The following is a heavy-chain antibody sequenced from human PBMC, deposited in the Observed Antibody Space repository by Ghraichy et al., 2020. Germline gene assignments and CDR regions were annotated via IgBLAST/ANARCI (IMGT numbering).Heavy chain of an antibody. CDR1: GGSIRRYY. Sequence: SETLSLTCTVSGGSIRRYYWSGIRQPAGKGLEWIGRIYISGSINYNPSLKSRVTMSLDTSKNQFSLKLSSVTAADTAVYYCASTYFDFWSDSSGYGMDVWGQGTTVTVSS. D-gene: IGHD3-3*01. CDR2: IYISGSI. CDR3: ASTYFDFWSDSSGYGMDV. V-gene: IGHV4-4*07. J-gene: IGHJ6*02.